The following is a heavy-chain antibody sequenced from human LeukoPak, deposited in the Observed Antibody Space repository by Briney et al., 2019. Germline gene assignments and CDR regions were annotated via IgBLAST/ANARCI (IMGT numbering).Heavy chain of an antibody. J-gene: IGHJ4*02. CDR3: TRAGGNYSFEY. CDR1: GFTLSDHY. CDR2: IRNKARSYTT. V-gene: IGHV3-72*01. D-gene: IGHD1-26*01. Sequence: GGSLGLSCAASGFTLSDHYMDWVRQAPGKGLEWVGRIRNKARSYTTEYAASVKGRFTISRDDSKISLDLQMNSLKTEDTAVYYCTRAGGNYSFEYWGQGTLVTVSP.